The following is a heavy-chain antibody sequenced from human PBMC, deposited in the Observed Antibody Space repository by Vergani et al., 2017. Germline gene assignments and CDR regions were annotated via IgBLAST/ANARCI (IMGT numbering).Heavy chain of an antibody. CDR1: GGSISSGSYY. CDR3: ARVGYSGYAPFDY. CDR2: IYTSGST. D-gene: IGHD5-12*01. Sequence: QVQLQESGPGLVKPSQTLSLTCTVSGGSISSGSYYWSWIRQPAGKGLEWIGRIYTSGSTNYNPSLKSRVTISVDTSKNKFSMKLSSVTASDTAVYYCARVGYSGYAPFDYWGQGTLVTVSS. J-gene: IGHJ4*02. V-gene: IGHV4-61*02.